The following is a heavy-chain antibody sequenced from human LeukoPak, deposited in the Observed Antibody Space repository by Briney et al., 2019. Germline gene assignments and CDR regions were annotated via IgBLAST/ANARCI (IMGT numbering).Heavy chain of an antibody. CDR2: ISSDGRNA. Sequence: GGSLRLSCSASGFAFSSSPTHWVRQAPGKTLEYVSAISSDGRNAYYADSVKGRFTMSRDNSKNTLSLQMSSLRPEDTAVYYCVPHINYSYQYWGRGTQVTVS. CDR1: GFAFSSSP. V-gene: IGHV3-64D*06. CDR3: VPHINYSYQY. J-gene: IGHJ4*02. D-gene: IGHD5-18*01.